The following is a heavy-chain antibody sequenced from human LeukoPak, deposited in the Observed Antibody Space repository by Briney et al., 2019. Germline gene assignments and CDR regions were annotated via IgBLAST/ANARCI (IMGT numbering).Heavy chain of an antibody. CDR1: GFTFSSYA. D-gene: IGHD3-10*01. Sequence: GGSLRLSCAASGFTFSSYAMHWVRQAPGKGLEWVAIISDDGSNEYYADSVKGRFTISRDNSKNTLYLQMNSLRAEDTAVYYCATPKGGSGSHRAPLEYWGQGTLVTVST. J-gene: IGHJ4*02. CDR2: ISDDGSNE. CDR3: ATPKGGSGSHRAPLEY. V-gene: IGHV3-30-3*01.